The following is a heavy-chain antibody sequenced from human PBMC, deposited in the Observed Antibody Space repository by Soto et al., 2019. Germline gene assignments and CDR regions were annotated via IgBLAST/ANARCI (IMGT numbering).Heavy chain of an antibody. J-gene: IGHJ3*02. D-gene: IGHD3-10*01. CDR2: ISSSSSTI. Sequence: PGGSLRLSCAASGFTFSSYSMNWVRQAPGKGLEWVSYISSSSSTIYYADSVKGRSTISRDNAKNSLYLQMNSLRDEDTAVYYCAREYYYGSGSYYQPDAFDIWGQGTMVTVSS. CDR1: GFTFSSYS. V-gene: IGHV3-48*02. CDR3: AREYYYGSGSYYQPDAFDI.